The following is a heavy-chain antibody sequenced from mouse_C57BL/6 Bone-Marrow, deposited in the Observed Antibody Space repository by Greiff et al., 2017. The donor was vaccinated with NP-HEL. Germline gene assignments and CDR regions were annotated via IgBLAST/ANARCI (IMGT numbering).Heavy chain of an antibody. V-gene: IGHV6-3*01. CDR2: IRLKSDNYAT. CDR3: TSDYYGSSNWYFDV. Sequence: EVQRVESGGGLVQPGGSMKLSCVASGFTFSNYWMNWVRQSPEKGLEWVAQIRLKSDNYATHYAESVKGRFTISRDDSKSSVYLQMNNLRAEDTGIYYCTSDYYGSSNWYFDVWGTGTTVTVSS. CDR1: GFTFSNYW. J-gene: IGHJ1*03. D-gene: IGHD1-1*01.